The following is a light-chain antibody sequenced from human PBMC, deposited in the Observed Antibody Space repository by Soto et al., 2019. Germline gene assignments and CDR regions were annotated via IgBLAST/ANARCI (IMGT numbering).Light chain of an antibody. CDR1: QSVSSN. CDR3: QQRSNWPPIT. V-gene: IGKV3-11*01. Sequence: EIVMTQSPDTLSVSPGERATLSCRASQSVSSNLAWYQQRPGQAPRLLIYDASNRATGIPARFSGSGSGTDFTLTISSLEPEDFAVYYCQQRSNWPPITFGQGTRLEI. J-gene: IGKJ5*01. CDR2: DAS.